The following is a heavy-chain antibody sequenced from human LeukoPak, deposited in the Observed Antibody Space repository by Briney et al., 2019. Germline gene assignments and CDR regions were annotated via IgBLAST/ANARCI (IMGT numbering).Heavy chain of an antibody. CDR3: ARHPSCRGGSCYYWFDP. CDR1: GYSFTSYW. Sequence: GESLKIFCKGSGYSFTSYWIGWVRQMPGKGLEWMGILYPGNSDTRYSPSFQGQVTISADKSISTAYLQWSSLKASDTAMYYCARHPSCRGGSCYYWFDPWGQGTLVTVSS. CDR2: LYPGNSDT. V-gene: IGHV5-51*01. D-gene: IGHD2-15*01. J-gene: IGHJ5*02.